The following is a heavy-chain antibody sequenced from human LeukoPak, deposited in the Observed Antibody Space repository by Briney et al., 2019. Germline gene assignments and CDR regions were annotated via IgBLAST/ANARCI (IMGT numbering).Heavy chain of an antibody. J-gene: IGHJ4*02. CDR1: GGSISSSSYY. V-gene: IGHV4-39*07. D-gene: IGHD5-24*01. CDR3: ARTRRDGYNTYYFDY. Sequence: PSETLSLTCTVPGGSISSSSYYWGWIRQPPGKGLEWIGSIYYSGSTYYNPSLKSRVTISVDTSKNQFSLKLSSVTAADTAVYYCARTRRDGYNTYYFDYWGQGTLVTVSS. CDR2: IYYSGST.